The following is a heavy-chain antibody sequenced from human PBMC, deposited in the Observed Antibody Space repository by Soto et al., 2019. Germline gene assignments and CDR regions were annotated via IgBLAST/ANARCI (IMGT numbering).Heavy chain of an antibody. V-gene: IGHV3-23*01. CDR3: AKVRVGCSSTSCYGFDY. CDR1: GFTVSSYA. D-gene: IGHD2-2*01. CDR2: ISGSGGST. J-gene: IGHJ4*02. Sequence: EMQLLESGGGLVQPGGSLRLSCAASGFTVSSYAMSWVRQAPGKGLEWVSAISGSGGSTYYADSVKGRFTISRDNSKNTLYLQMNSLRAEDTAVYYCAKVRVGCSSTSCYGFDYWGQGTLVTVSS.